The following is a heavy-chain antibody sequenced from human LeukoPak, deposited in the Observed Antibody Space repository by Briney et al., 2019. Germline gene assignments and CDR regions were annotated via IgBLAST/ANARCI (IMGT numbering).Heavy chain of an antibody. V-gene: IGHV3-7*01. D-gene: IGHD4-17*01. Sequence: GGSLRLSCAASGFTFSSYWTSWVRQAPGKGLEWVANIKQDGSEKYYVDSVKGRFTISRDNAKNSLYLQMNSLRAEDTAVYYCARDSTDYGDYVFNYWGQGTLVTVSS. CDR2: IKQDGSEK. CDR3: ARDSTDYGDYVFNY. J-gene: IGHJ4*02. CDR1: GFTFSSYW.